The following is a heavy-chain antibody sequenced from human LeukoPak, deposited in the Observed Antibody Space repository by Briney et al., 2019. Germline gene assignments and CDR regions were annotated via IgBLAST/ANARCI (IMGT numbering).Heavy chain of an antibody. CDR3: ARAGYYYGSGTSPFDS. J-gene: IGHJ4*02. CDR1: GVSISSSGYY. Sequence: TPSETLSLTCTVSGVSISSSGYYWTWVRQHPGKGPESIGFISYSGTTSYNPSLNSRVTISMDTSKNQFSLRLSSVTAADTAVYYCARAGYYYGSGTSPFDSWGQGALVTVSS. V-gene: IGHV4-31*03. D-gene: IGHD3-10*01. CDR2: ISYSGTT.